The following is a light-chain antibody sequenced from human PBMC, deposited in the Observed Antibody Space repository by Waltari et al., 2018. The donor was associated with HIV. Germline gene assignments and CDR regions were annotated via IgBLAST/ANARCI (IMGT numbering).Light chain of an antibody. Sequence: QSALTQPASVSGSPGQSITLSCTGTSSYVGAYTYVSWYQQHPGKAPKRMIYEVSNRPSGVSNRFSASKSGNTASLTISGLQAEDEADYYCSSYTTNNTRVFGGGTKLTVL. CDR3: SSYTTNNTRV. CDR2: EVS. CDR1: SSYVGAYTY. J-gene: IGLJ3*02. V-gene: IGLV2-14*03.